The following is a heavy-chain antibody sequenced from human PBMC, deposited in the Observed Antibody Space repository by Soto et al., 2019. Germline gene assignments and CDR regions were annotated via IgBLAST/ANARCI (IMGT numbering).Heavy chain of an antibody. V-gene: IGHV3-33*08. J-gene: IGHJ4*02. Sequence: GGSLSVSCAASGFTFGSYAMHWVRQAPGKGLEWVAVIWYDGSNKYYADSVKGRFTISRDNSKNTLYLQMNSLRAEDTAVYYCARGSSSPEADFDYWGQGTLVTVSS. CDR3: ARGSSSPEADFDY. CDR1: GFTFGSYA. D-gene: IGHD6-6*01. CDR2: IWYDGSNK.